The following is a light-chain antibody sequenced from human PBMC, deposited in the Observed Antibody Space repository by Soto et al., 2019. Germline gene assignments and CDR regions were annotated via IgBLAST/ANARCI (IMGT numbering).Light chain of an antibody. V-gene: IGLV2-14*03. CDR3: SSYTSTSAPYV. CDR1: SSDIGGYDY. Sequence: QSVLTQPASVSGFPGQPITISCTGTSSDIGGYDYVSWYQQHPGKAPKLIIYDVSGRPSGVSNRFSGSKSANTASLTISGLQAEDEADYHCSSYTSTSAPYVFGTGTKVTVL. CDR2: DVS. J-gene: IGLJ1*01.